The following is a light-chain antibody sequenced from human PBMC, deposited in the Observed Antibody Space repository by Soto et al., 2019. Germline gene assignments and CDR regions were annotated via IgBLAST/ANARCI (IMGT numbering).Light chain of an antibody. CDR1: SRDVGGSNY. V-gene: IGLV2-14*01. CDR2: EVS. Sequence: QSALIQPASVSGSPGQSITISCTGTSRDVGGSNYVSWYQRHPHRAPKLLIYEVSYRPSGVSSRFSGSKSGNTASLTISGLQAEDEADYYCSSYTSSNTLEVFGVGTKLTVL. J-gene: IGLJ1*01. CDR3: SSYTSSNTLEV.